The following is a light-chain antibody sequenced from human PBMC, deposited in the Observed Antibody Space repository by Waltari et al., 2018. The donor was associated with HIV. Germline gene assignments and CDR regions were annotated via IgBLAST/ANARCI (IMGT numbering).Light chain of an antibody. Sequence: QSALTQPATVSGSPGQSSTISCTGTRSDVGSYAIVSWYQQHPGKAPKLIIYEVSERPSGVSNRFSGSKSGNTASLTISGLQAEDETDYYCCSYGGSSTYVVFGGGTKVTVL. CDR2: EVS. J-gene: IGLJ2*01. CDR1: RSDVGSYAI. CDR3: CSYGGSSTYVV. V-gene: IGLV2-23*02.